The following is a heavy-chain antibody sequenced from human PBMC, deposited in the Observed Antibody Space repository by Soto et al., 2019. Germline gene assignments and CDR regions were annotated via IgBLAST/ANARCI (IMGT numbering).Heavy chain of an antibody. CDR3: ARLVGATTAALDY. V-gene: IGHV1-18*01. CDR2: ISAYNGNT. Sequence: ASVKVSCKASGYTFTSYGISWVRQAPGQGLEWMGWISAYNGNTNYAQKLQGRVTMTTDKSTSTAYMELSSLRSEDTAVYYCARLVGATTAALDYWGQGTLVTVSS. D-gene: IGHD1-26*01. J-gene: IGHJ4*02. CDR1: GYTFTSYG.